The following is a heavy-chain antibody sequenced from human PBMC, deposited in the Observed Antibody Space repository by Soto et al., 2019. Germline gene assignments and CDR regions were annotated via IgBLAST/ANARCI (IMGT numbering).Heavy chain of an antibody. J-gene: IGHJ6*02. CDR1: GFTFNDYA. CDR2: ISFDGNNK. Sequence: QVHLVESGGGGVQPGRSKRLSCVVSGFTFNDYAIHWVRQAPGKGLEWVAVISFDGNNKFYADSVKGRFTISRDRSKTTAYLQMNNLRAEDTAVYYCARDHWDCSGGGCNPHQLHFFAMYVWGQGTTVTVSS. CDR3: ARDHWDCSGGGCNPHQLHFFAMYV. V-gene: IGHV3-30*03. D-gene: IGHD2-15*01.